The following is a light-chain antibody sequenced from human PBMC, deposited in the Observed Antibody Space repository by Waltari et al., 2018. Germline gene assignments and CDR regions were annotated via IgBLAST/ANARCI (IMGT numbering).Light chain of an antibody. V-gene: IGKV4-1*01. CDR1: QRVLYSSNNKNY. CDR3: HQYYSSPWT. CDR2: WAS. Sequence: DIVMTQSPDSLAVSLGERASINCKSSQRVLYSSNNKNYLTWYQQKPGQLPKLLIYWASTRGSWVPDRFSGSGAGTDFTLTISSLQAEDVAVYYCHQYYSSPWTFGQGTKVEI. J-gene: IGKJ1*01.